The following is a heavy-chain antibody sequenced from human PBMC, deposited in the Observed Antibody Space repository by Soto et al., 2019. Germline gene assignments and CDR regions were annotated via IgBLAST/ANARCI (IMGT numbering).Heavy chain of an antibody. J-gene: IGHJ6*02. CDR2: ISYDGSNK. CDR1: GFTFSSYA. CDR3: ARDRTQLWLIYYYGMDV. D-gene: IGHD5-18*01. V-gene: IGHV3-30-3*01. Sequence: QVQLVESGGGVVQPGRSLRLSCAASGFTFSSYAMHWVRQAPGKGLEWVAVISYDGSNKYYADSVKGRFTISRDNSKNTLYLQMNSLRAEDTAVYYCARDRTQLWLIYYYGMDVWGQGTTVTVSS.